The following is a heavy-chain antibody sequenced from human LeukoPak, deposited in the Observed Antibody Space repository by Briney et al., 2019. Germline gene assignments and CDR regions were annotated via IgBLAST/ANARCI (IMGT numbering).Heavy chain of an antibody. CDR1: GYTFTSYG. CDR3: ARGYSQGGIVFHY. J-gene: IGHJ4*02. Sequence: ASVTVSCKASGYTFTSYGISWVRQAPGQGLEWLGWTSAYNGNTNYAQKLQGRVTMTTDTSTSTAYMELRSLRSDDTAVYYCARGYSQGGIVFHYWGQGSLVSVRS. D-gene: IGHD1-26*01. CDR2: TSAYNGNT. V-gene: IGHV1-18*01.